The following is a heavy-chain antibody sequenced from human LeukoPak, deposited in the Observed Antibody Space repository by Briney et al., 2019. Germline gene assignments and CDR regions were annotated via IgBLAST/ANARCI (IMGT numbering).Heavy chain of an antibody. CDR1: GFTVSSKY. Sequence: GGSLRLSCAASGFTVSSKYMSWVRRATGKGLVGVSVIYSGGSTYSADSVRGRFTISRDNSKNTLYHQMNSLRAEDTAVYYGARDPRRDTYYYYGMDVWGQGTTVTVSS. V-gene: IGHV3-66*02. CDR2: IYSGGST. CDR3: ARDPRRDTYYYYGMDV. J-gene: IGHJ6*02. D-gene: IGHD5-18*01.